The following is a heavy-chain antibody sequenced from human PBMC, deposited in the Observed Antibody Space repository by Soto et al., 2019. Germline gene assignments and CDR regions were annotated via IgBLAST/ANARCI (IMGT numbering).Heavy chain of an antibody. CDR1: GFAVSATY. Sequence: PGGSLRLSCVVSGFAVSATYMSWVRQAPGQGLEWVSVLTANGNPLYADAVKGRFTVSRDISKNTVDLQLNSVTVEDTGLYYCARDALGLDVWGQGTTVTVSA. CDR2: LTANGNP. J-gene: IGHJ6*01. V-gene: IGHV3-53*01. CDR3: ARDALGLDV.